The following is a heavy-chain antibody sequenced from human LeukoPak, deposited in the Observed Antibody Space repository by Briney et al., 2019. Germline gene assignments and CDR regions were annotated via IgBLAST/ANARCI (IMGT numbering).Heavy chain of an antibody. J-gene: IGHJ6*03. V-gene: IGHV4-34*01. D-gene: IGHD3-22*01. Sequence: SETLSLTCAVCGGSFSGYYWTWIRQSPGKGLEWIGEINPSGSTYYNPSLKSRLTISRDTSKNQFSLRLSSVTAADTAVYYCARGRQEISMILVVMTGVSYYLDVWGKGTTVTVS. CDR2: INPSGST. CDR1: GGSFSGYY. CDR3: ARGRQEISMILVVMTGVSYYLDV.